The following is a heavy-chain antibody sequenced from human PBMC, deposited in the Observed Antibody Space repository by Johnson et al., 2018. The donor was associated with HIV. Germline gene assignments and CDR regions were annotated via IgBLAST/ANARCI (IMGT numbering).Heavy chain of an antibody. CDR1: GFTFDDYA. CDR2: ISWNSGSI. J-gene: IGHJ3*02. V-gene: IGHV3-9*01. Sequence: VQLVESGGGLVQPGRSLRLSCAASGFTFDDYAMHWVRQAPGKGLEWVSGISWNSGSIGYADSVKGRFTISRDNAKNSLYLQMNSLRAEDTAVYYCARENQDAFDIWGQGTMVTVSS. CDR3: ARENQDAFDI.